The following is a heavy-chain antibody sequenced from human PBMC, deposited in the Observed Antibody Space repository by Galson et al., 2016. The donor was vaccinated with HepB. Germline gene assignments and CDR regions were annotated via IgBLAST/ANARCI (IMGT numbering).Heavy chain of an antibody. Sequence: SVKVSCKASGYTFTSHGINWVRQAPGQELEWMGWISAYNGNTNYEQKLHDRVTMTTDTSTTTAYMELRSLRSDDTAVYFCARDRWFGDYGMDVWGQGTTVTVSS. D-gene: IGHD3-10*01. CDR1: GYTFTSHG. J-gene: IGHJ6*02. CDR2: ISAYNGNT. CDR3: ARDRWFGDYGMDV. V-gene: IGHV1-18*01.